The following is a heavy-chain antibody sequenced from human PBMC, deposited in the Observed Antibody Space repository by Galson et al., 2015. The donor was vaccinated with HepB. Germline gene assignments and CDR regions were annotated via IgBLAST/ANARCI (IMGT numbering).Heavy chain of an antibody. Sequence: SLRLSCAASGFTFSSYSMNWVRQAPGKGLEWVSYISSSSSTIYYADSVKGRFTISRDNAKNSLYLQMNSLRDEDTAVYYCARDQLYDRLEWLYYYYGMDVWGQGTTVTVSS. D-gene: IGHD3-3*01. V-gene: IGHV3-48*02. CDR2: ISSSSSTI. CDR3: ARDQLYDRLEWLYYYYGMDV. CDR1: GFTFSSYS. J-gene: IGHJ6*02.